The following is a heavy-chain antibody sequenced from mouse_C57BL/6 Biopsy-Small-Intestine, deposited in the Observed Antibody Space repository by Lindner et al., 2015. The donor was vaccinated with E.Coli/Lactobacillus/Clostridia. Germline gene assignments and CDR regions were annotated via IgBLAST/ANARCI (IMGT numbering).Heavy chain of an antibody. V-gene: IGHV1S135*01. D-gene: IGHD3-1*01. CDR2: IGPYNGAT. J-gene: IGHJ4*01. CDR3: ARTARASIYYAMDY. CDR1: GYSFTGNN. Sequence: VQLQESGPELVEPRASVKMSCKASGYSFTGNNMHWVKQSHGQSLEWIGYIGPYNGATSYNQKFKGKATLTVDKSSSTAYMQLNSLTPEDSALYYCARTARASIYYAMDYWGQGTSVTVSS.